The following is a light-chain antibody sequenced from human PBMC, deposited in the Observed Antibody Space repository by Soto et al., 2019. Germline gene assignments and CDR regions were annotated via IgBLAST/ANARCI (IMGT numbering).Light chain of an antibody. CDR3: AAWDHSLNRHV. J-gene: IGLJ1*01. CDR2: TTN. Sequence: QSVLTQPHSASGTPGQRVTISCSGSSSNIGTSSVHWFQQLPGTAPKLLISTTNQRPSGVPERFSGSMSGTSASLAISGIQSEDEADYYCAAWDHSLNRHVFGTGTKVTVL. V-gene: IGLV1-44*01. CDR1: SSNIGTSS.